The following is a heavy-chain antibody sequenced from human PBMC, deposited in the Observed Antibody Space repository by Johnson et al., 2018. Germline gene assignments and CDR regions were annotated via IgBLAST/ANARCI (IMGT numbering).Heavy chain of an antibody. Sequence: QVQLQESGPGLVKPSETLSLTCTVSGGSISSYYWSWIRQPPGKGLEWIGYIYYSGSTNYNPPLKSRFTISVDTSKNQFSLKLSSVTAADPAVYYCARDKIPGTGPHDIWGQGTMVTVSS. J-gene: IGHJ3*02. CDR2: IYYSGST. V-gene: IGHV4-59*01. CDR3: ARDKIPGTGPHDI. CDR1: GGSISSYY. D-gene: IGHD1-1*01.